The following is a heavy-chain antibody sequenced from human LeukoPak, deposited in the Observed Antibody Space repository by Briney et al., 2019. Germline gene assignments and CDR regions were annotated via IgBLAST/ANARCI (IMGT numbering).Heavy chain of an antibody. V-gene: IGHV4-39*07. Sequence: SETLSLTCTVSGGSISSSSYYWGWIRQPPGKGLEWIGSIYYSGSTYYNPSLKSRVTISVDTSKNQFSLKLSSVTAADTAVYYCARVSGKGVDYWGQGTLATVSS. CDR2: IYYSGST. CDR1: GGSISSSSYY. J-gene: IGHJ4*02. CDR3: ARVSGKGVDY. D-gene: IGHD1-1*01.